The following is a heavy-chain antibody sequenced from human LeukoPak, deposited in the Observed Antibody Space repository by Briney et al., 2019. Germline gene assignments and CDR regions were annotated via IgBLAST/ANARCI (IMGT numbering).Heavy chain of an antibody. CDR2: IYYSGST. J-gene: IGHJ4*02. Sequence: SETLSLTCTVSGGSISSYYWSWIRQPPGKGLEWIGYIYYSGSTNYNPSLKSRVTISVDTSKNQFSLKLSSVTAADTAVYYCARDAWREYSYGHGIDYWGQGTLVTVSS. CDR1: GGSISSYY. V-gene: IGHV4-59*01. D-gene: IGHD5-18*01. CDR3: ARDAWREYSYGHGIDY.